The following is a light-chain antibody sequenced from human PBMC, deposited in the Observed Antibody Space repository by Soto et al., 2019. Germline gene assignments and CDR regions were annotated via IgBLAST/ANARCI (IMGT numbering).Light chain of an antibody. V-gene: IGKV1-5*01. CDR2: DAS. CDR3: QQYNSYSPT. CDR1: QTISNW. Sequence: DIPLTQSPSTLSASAGERVNIXWRASQTISNWLAWYQQKPGKAPTLLIYDASTLERGVPSRFSGTGSGTEFTLTISSLQPDDFATYYCQQYNSYSPTFGQGTKVDIK. J-gene: IGKJ1*01.